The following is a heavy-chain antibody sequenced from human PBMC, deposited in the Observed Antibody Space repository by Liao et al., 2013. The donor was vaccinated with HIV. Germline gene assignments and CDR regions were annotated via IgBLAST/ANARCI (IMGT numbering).Heavy chain of an antibody. CDR3: ARALMDYHWESYRTTPRPGGTYFD. CDR2: IYYSGST. Sequence: QVQLQESGPGLVKPSETLSLTCAVSGASISSSPNYWAWIRQAPGKGLEWIGRIYYSGSTEYSPSLRNRVFMSVDTSRNRFSLNLNSVTAADTAVYYCARALMDYHWESYRTTPRPGGTYFD. V-gene: IGHV4-39*07. D-gene: IGHD3-16*02. J-gene: IGHJ4*01. CDR1: GASISSSPNY.